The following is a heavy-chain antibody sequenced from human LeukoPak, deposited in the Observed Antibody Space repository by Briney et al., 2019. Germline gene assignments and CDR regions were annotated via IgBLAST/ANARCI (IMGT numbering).Heavy chain of an antibody. D-gene: IGHD6-13*01. CDR1: NFSISSSSYY. CDR3: VRDRWRSNWFLDY. V-gene: IGHV4-39*07. J-gene: IGHJ4*02. CDR2: IYYTGST. Sequence: SETLSLTCNVSNFSISSSSYYWGRIRQPPGKGLEWIGSIYYTGSTYFNPSLKSRVTMSVDTSKNKFSLRLSSVTAADTAVYYCVRDRWRSNWFLDYWGQGTLVSVSS.